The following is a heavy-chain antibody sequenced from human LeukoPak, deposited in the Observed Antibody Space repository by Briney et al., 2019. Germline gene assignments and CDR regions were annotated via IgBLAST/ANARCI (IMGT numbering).Heavy chain of an antibody. J-gene: IGHJ4*02. CDR1: GYTLTELS. V-gene: IGHV1-24*01. CDR3: ARGDIVATICPADY. Sequence: ASVKVSCKVSGYTLTELSMHWVRQAPGKGLEWMGGFDPEDGETIYAQKFQGRVTMTEDTSTDTAYMELSSLRSEDTAVYYCARGDIVATICPADYWGQGTLVTVSS. D-gene: IGHD5-12*01. CDR2: FDPEDGET.